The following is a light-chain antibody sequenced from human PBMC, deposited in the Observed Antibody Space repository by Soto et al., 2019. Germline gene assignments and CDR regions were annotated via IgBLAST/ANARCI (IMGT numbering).Light chain of an antibody. Sequence: DIQMPQSPSTLSASAGDRVTITCRASQSISSWLAWYQQKPGKAPKLLIYDASSLESGVPSRFSGSASGTEFTLTISSLQPDDFATYYCQQYNSYSQTFGQGTKVDNK. CDR2: DAS. V-gene: IGKV1-5*01. CDR1: QSISSW. CDR3: QQYNSYSQT. J-gene: IGKJ1*01.